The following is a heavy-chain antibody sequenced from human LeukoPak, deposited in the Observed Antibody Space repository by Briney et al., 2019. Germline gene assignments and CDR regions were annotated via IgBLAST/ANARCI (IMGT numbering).Heavy chain of an antibody. CDR3: AKGGTSWDGYKGKYDP. Sequence: PGGSLRLSCEASGFTFSSYVMNWVRQAPGKGLEWVSVISDDGRTYYADSVKGRFTISRDNSKNTLYLQMNSLRAEDTAIYYCAKGGTSWDGYKGKYDPWGQGTLVTV. CDR1: GFTFSSYV. CDR2: ISDDGRT. J-gene: IGHJ5*02. V-gene: IGHV3-23*01. D-gene: IGHD1-1*01.